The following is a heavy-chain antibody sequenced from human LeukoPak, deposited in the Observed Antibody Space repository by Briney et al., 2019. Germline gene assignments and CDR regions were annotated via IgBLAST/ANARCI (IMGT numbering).Heavy chain of an antibody. D-gene: IGHD3-3*01. CDR2: IIPIFGIA. CDR1: GGTFSSYA. CDR3: ASSWAILEWAKGMDV. J-gene: IGHJ6*02. V-gene: IGHV1-69*04. Sequence: SVKVSCKASGGTFSSYAISWVRQAPGQGLEWMGRIIPIFGIANYAQKFQGRVTITADKSTSTAYMELSSLRSEDTAVYYCASSWAILEWAKGMDVWGQGTTVTVSS.